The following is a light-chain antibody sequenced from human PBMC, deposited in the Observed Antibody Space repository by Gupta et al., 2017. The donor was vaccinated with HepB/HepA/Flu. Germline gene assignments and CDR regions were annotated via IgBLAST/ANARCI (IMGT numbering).Light chain of an antibody. J-gene: IGLJ2*01. V-gene: IGLV1-44*01. CDR3: ESWDDSLNGRPVV. Sequence: QSVLTQPPSASGTPGQRVTISCSGSSPNIGSNTVNWYQQLPGTAPTPVIYINNQRPSGVPDRFSGSKSGTSASLAISGLQSEDEADDYCESWDDSLNGRPVVFGGGTKLTVL. CDR1: SPNIGSNT. CDR2: INN.